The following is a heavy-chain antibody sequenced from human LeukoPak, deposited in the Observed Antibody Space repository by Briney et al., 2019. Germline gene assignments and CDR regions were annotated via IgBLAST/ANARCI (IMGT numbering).Heavy chain of an antibody. D-gene: IGHD1/OR15-1a*01. CDR1: GFTFSSSA. V-gene: IGHV3-23*01. Sequence: GGSLRLSCAASGFTFSSSAMSWVRQAPGKGLEWVSSISSSGGSTYYADSVKGRFTISRDNSKNTLYLQMYTLRAEDTAVYYCAKPLRGLNSWYYFDYWGQGTLVTVS. CDR3: AKPLRGLNSWYYFDY. J-gene: IGHJ4*02. CDR2: ISSSGGST.